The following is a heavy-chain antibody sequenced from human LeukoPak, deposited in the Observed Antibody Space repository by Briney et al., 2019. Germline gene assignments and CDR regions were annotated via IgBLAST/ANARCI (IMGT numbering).Heavy chain of an antibody. J-gene: IGHJ6*03. CDR2: IYYSGST. V-gene: IGHV4-39*07. Sequence: SETLSLTWTVSGGSISSSSYYWGWIRQPPGKGLEWIGSIYYSGSTYYNPSLKSRVTISVDTSKNQFSLKLSPVTAADTAVYYCARDRVTTGSYYMDVWGKGTTVTVSS. D-gene: IGHD4-11*01. CDR3: ARDRVTTGSYYMDV. CDR1: GGSISSSSYY.